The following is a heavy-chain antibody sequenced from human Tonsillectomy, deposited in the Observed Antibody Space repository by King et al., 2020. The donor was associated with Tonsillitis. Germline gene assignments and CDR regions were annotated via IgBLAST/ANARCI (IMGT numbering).Heavy chain of an antibody. V-gene: IGHV3-64D*06. CDR2: ISSNGGST. D-gene: IGHD3-22*01. CDR1: GFTFSSYA. CDR3: VKGWWDYYDSSGWLIDY. Sequence: VQLVESGGGLVQPGGSLRLSCSASGFTFSSYAMHWVRQAPGKGLEYVSAISSNGGSTYYADSVKGRFTISRDNSKNTLYLQMSSLTAEDTAVYYCVKGWWDYYDSSGWLIDYWGQGTLVTVSS. J-gene: IGHJ4*02.